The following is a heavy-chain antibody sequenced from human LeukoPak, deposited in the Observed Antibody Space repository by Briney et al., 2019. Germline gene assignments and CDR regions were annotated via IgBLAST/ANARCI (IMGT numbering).Heavy chain of an antibody. CDR1: GGSFSGYY. CDR2: INHSGST. V-gene: IGHV4-34*01. D-gene: IGHD3-22*01. J-gene: IGHJ4*02. Sequence: SETLSLTCAVYGGSFSGYYWSWIRQPPGKGLEWIGEINHSGSTNYNPSLKSRVTISVDTSKNQFSLKLSSVTAADTAVYYCARVTYYYDSSGYLGFDYWGQGTLVTVSS. CDR3: ARVTYYYDSSGYLGFDY.